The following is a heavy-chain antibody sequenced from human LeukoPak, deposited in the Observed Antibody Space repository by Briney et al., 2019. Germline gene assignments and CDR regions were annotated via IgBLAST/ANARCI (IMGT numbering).Heavy chain of an antibody. J-gene: IGHJ4*02. CDR3: ARDLNIVVVTAIPD. V-gene: IGHV1-2*02. D-gene: IGHD2-21*02. Sequence: GASVKVSCKASGYTFTCYYMHWVRQAPGQGLEWMGWINPNSGGTNYAQKFQGRVTMTRDTSISTAYVELSRLRSDDTAVYYCARDLNIVVVTAIPDWGQGTLVTVSS. CDR1: GYTFTCYY. CDR2: INPNSGGT.